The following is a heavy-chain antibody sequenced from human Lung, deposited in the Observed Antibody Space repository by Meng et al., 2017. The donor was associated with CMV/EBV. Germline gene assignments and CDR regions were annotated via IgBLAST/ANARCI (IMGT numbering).Heavy chain of an antibody. CDR2: ISGYNDNT. CDR3: ARSRYNDFWGGYFSVPLDP. V-gene: IGHV1-18*01. J-gene: IGHJ5*02. D-gene: IGHD3-3*01. Sequence: ASXXVSXKASGYTFTNYGISWVRQAPGQGLEWMGWISGYNDNTDYTQKFQGRVTMTTDKSTSTAYMELRSLRSDDTAVYYCARSRYNDFWGGYFSVPLDPWXQGTLVTVSS. CDR1: GYTFTNYG.